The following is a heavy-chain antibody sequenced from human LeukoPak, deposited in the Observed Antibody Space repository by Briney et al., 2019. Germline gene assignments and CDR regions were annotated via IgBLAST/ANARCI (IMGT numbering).Heavy chain of an antibody. CDR3: ARDLSMDGSGSYQLVYFDY. D-gene: IGHD3-10*01. V-gene: IGHV3-48*01. CDR1: GFTFSSYS. Sequence: PGGSLRLSCAASGFTFSSYSMNWVRQAPGKGLEWVSSISSSSSTIYYADSVKGRFTISRDNAKNSLYLQMNSLRAEDTAVYYCARDLSMDGSGSYQLVYFDYWGQGTLVTVSS. CDR2: ISSSSSTI. J-gene: IGHJ4*02.